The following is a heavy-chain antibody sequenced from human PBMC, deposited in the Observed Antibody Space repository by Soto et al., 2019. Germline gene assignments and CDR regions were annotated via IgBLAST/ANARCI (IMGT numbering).Heavy chain of an antibody. CDR3: ARIPTLTTWTTPSWYMDV. CDR2: IYYSGST. V-gene: IGHV4-39*01. CDR1: GGSISSSSYY. J-gene: IGHJ6*03. Sequence: NPSGTLSLTCTVSGGSISSSSYYWGWIRQPPGKGLEWIGSIYYSGSTYYNPSLKSRVTISVDTSKNQFSLKLSSVTAADTAVYYCARIPTLTTWTTPSWYMDVWGKGTTVTVSS. D-gene: IGHD4-17*01.